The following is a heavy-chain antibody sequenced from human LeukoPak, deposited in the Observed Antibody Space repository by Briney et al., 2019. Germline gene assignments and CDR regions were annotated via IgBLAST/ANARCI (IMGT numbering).Heavy chain of an antibody. CDR1: GYTFTSYG. CDR2: ISAYNGNT. CDR3: ARDLWPGIAADYYYSYGMDV. Sequence: ASVKVSCTASGYTFTSYGISWVRQAPGQGLEWMGWISAYNGNTNYAQKLQGRVTMTTDTSTSTAYMELRSLRSDDTAVYYCARDLWPGIAADYYYSYGMDVWGKGTTVTVSS. V-gene: IGHV1-18*04. D-gene: IGHD6-13*01. J-gene: IGHJ6*04.